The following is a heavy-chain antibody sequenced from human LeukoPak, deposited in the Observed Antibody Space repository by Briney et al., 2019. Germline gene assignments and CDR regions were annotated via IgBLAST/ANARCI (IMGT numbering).Heavy chain of an antibody. D-gene: IGHD2-21*02. Sequence: KPSETLSLTCTVSGGSISTYYWSWIRQPPGKGLEWIGYISYSGTTNYNPSLKSRVTMSVDTSKNQFSLNLSPVTAADTAVYYCARSGGGDPLVWGQGTLVTVSS. CDR2: ISYSGTT. CDR1: GGSISTYY. CDR3: ARSGGGDPLV. V-gene: IGHV4-59*01. J-gene: IGHJ4*02.